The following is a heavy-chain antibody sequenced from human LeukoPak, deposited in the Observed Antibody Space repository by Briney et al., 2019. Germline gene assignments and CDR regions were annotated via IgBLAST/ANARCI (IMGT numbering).Heavy chain of an antibody. V-gene: IGHV4-59*01. Sequence: SETLSLTCTVSGGSISSYYWSWIRQPPGKGLEWIGYIYYSGSTNYNPSLKSRVTISVDTSKNQFSLKLSSVTAADTAVYYCARLLYYYGSGSSYYFDYWGQGTLVTVSS. J-gene: IGHJ4*02. CDR3: ARLLYYYGSGSSYYFDY. CDR2: IYYSGST. D-gene: IGHD3-10*01. CDR1: GGSISSYY.